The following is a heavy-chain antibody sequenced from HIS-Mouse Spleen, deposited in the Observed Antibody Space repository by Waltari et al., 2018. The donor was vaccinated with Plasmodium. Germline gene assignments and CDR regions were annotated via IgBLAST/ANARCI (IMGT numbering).Heavy chain of an antibody. J-gene: IGHJ3*02. CDR2: IDWDDDK. D-gene: IGHD2-15*01. V-gene: IGHV2-70*15. CDR1: GFSLSTSGMC. CDR3: ARILFAGVVGAFDI. Sequence: QVTLRESGPALVKPTQTLTLTCTFSGFSLSTSGMCVSWIRQPPGKALAWLARIDWDDDKYYSTSLTTRLTISKDTSKTQVVLTMTNMDPVDTATYYCARILFAGVVGAFDIWGQGTMVTVSS.